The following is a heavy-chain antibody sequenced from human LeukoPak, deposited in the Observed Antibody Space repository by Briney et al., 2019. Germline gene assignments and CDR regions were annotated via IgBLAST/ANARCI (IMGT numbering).Heavy chain of an antibody. CDR3: ARAQQLAPIDY. CDR1: GGSISPYY. Sequence: SETPSLTCTVSGGSISPYYWSWIRQPPGKGLEWIGYIYYSGSTNYNPSLKSRVTISVDTSKNQFSLKLSSVTAADTAVYYCARAQQLAPIDYWGQGTLVTVSS. V-gene: IGHV4-59*01. D-gene: IGHD6-13*01. CDR2: IYYSGST. J-gene: IGHJ4*02.